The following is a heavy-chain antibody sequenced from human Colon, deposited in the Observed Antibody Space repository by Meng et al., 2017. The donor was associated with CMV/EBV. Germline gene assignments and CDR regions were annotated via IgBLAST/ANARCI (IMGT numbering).Heavy chain of an antibody. V-gene: IGHV1-18*01. D-gene: IGHD2-2*01. CDR2: ISPYNGNT. J-gene: IGHJ6*02. CDR3: ARVVVVPADYYTMDV. Sequence: ASVKVSCKASSYTFTTYGITWVRQAPGQGLEWMGLISPYNGNTKYAQRLQDRVTMTTDTSTSTAYMELRSLRSDDTAVYYCARVVVVPADYYTMDVWGQGTTVTVSS. CDR1: SYTFTTYG.